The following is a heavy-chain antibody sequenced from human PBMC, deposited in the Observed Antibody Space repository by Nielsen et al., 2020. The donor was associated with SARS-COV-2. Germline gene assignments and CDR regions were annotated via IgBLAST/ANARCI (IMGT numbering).Heavy chain of an antibody. V-gene: IGHV2-70*01. CDR2: IDWDDDK. CDR3: ARIMEGSAAAPDY. Sequence: SGPTLVKPTETLTLTCTVSGFSLSNARMGVSWIRQPPGKALEWLALIDWDDDKYYSTSLKTSLTISKDTSKNQVVLTMTNMDPVDTATYYCARIMEGSAAAPDYWGQGTLVTVSS. J-gene: IGHJ4*02. D-gene: IGHD6-25*01. CDR1: GFSLSNARMG.